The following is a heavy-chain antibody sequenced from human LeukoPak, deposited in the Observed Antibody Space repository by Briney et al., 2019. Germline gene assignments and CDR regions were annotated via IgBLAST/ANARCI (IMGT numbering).Heavy chain of an antibody. CDR2: IIPIFGTP. J-gene: IGHJ6*03. D-gene: IGHD3-16*01. CDR3: AKQGAVRQDYYMDV. V-gene: IGHV1-69*06. Sequence: SVKVSCKASGGSFSSYAITWVRQAPGQGLEWMGRIIPIFGTPTYAQKFQGRVTITADMGSSAAYLELTSLTAEDTARYFCAKQGAVRQDYYMDVWGNGTTVTVSS. CDR1: GGSFSSYA.